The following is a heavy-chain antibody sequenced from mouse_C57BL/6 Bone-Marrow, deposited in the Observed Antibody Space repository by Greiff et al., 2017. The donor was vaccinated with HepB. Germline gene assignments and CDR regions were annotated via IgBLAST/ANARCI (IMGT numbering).Heavy chain of an antibody. Sequence: QVQLQQPGAELVRPGSSVKLSCKASGYTFTSYWMHWVKQRPIQGLEWIGNIDPSDSETHYNQKFKDKATLTVDKSSSTAYMQLSSLTSEDSAVYYCARPYYYGSSHWYCDVWGTGTTVTVSS. D-gene: IGHD1-1*01. J-gene: IGHJ1*03. CDR1: GYTFTSYW. CDR2: IDPSDSET. V-gene: IGHV1-52*01. CDR3: ARPYYYGSSHWYCDV.